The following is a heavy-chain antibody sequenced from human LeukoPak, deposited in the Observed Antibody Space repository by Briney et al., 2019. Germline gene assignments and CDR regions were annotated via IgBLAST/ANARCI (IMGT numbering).Heavy chain of an antibody. CDR3: ARRSSITATTLFDY. D-gene: IGHD1-7*01. Sequence: SETLSLTCAVYGGSFSGYYWSWIRQPPGKGLEWIGEINHSGSTNYNPSLKSRVTISVDTSKNQFSLKLSSVTAADTAVYYCARRSSITATTLFDYWGQGTLVTVSS. J-gene: IGHJ4*02. CDR2: INHSGST. CDR1: GGSFSGYY. V-gene: IGHV4-34*01.